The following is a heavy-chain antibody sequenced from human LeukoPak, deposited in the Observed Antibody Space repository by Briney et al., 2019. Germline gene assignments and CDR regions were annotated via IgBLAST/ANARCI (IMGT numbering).Heavy chain of an antibody. D-gene: IGHD2/OR15-2a*01. Sequence: PGGSLRLSCVASGFTFSSYWMTWVRQAPGKGLEWVANINKDGSANEDSVKGRFTISRDNAKNSLYLQMNSLRAEDTAVYYCAKDSAKKYDDYWGQGTLVTVSS. CDR2: INKDGSA. J-gene: IGHJ4*02. CDR1: GFTFSSYW. CDR3: AKDSAKKYDDY. V-gene: IGHV3-7*03.